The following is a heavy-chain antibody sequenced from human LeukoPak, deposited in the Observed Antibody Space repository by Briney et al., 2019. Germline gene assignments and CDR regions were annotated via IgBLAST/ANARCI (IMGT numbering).Heavy chain of an antibody. V-gene: IGHV3-30*18. J-gene: IGHJ6*03. D-gene: IGHD3-9*01. CDR2: ISYDGSNK. Sequence: PGRSLRLSCAASGFTFSSYGMHWVRQAPGNGLEWVAVISYDGSNKYYADSVKGRFTISRDNSKNTLYLQMNSLRAEDTAVYYCAKDGGEYYDILTGYYPRLYYMDVWGKGTTVTISS. CDR3: AKDGGEYYDILTGYYPRLYYMDV. CDR1: GFTFSSYG.